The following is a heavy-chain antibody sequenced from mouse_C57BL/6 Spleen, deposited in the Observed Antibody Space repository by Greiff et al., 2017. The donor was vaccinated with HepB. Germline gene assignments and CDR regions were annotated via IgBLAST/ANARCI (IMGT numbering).Heavy chain of an antibody. J-gene: IGHJ4*01. V-gene: IGHV5-15*01. D-gene: IGHD2-10*01. CDR2: ISNLAYSI. CDR1: GFTFSDYG. CDR3: ARRGLLRAMDY. Sequence: EVKLMESGGGLVQPGGSLKLSCAASGFTFSDYGMAWVRQAPRKGPEWVAFISNLAYSIYYADTVTGRFTISRENAKNTLYLEMSSLRSEDTAMYYCARRGLLRAMDYWGQGTSVTVSS.